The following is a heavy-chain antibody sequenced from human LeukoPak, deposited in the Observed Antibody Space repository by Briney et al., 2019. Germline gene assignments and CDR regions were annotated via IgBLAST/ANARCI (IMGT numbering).Heavy chain of an antibody. D-gene: IGHD4-11*01. Sequence: GGSLRLSCAASGFTFSSYAMSWVRQAPGKGLEWVSVIYSGGSTYYADSVKGRFTISRDNSKNTLYLQMNSLRAEDTAVYYCARTRLTTSDYFDYWGQGTLVTVSS. J-gene: IGHJ4*02. V-gene: IGHV3-53*01. CDR1: GFTFSSYA. CDR3: ARTRLTTSDYFDY. CDR2: IYSGGST.